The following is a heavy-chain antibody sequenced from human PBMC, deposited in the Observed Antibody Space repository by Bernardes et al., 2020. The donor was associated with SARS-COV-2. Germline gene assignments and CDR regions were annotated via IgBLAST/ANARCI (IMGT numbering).Heavy chain of an antibody. D-gene: IGHD1-26*01. CDR2: INSHGSST. V-gene: IGHV3-74*01. J-gene: IGHJ4*02. CDR3: ARDAYSGSYYDN. CDR1: VFTFRSYW. Sequence: GSLRLSCAASVFTFRSYWMHWVRQAPGKGLVWVSRINSHGSSTIYADSVKGRFTISRDNAKNRLYLQMNSLRVEDTAVYYCARDAYSGSYYDNWGQGTLVTVSS.